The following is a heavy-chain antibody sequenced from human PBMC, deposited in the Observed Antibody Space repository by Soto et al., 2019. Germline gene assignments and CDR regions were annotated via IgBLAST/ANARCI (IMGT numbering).Heavy chain of an antibody. CDR1: GFTFSRYW. Sequence: GGSLRLSCAASGFTFSRYWMTWVRQAPGKGLEWVANIKQDGSEIYYVDSVKGRFTISRDNAENSLYLQMNSLRAEDTAVYYCARDPVCSGGSCYDYWGQGTLVTVSS. CDR2: IKQDGSEI. V-gene: IGHV3-7*01. CDR3: ARDPVCSGGSCYDY. J-gene: IGHJ4*02. D-gene: IGHD2-15*01.